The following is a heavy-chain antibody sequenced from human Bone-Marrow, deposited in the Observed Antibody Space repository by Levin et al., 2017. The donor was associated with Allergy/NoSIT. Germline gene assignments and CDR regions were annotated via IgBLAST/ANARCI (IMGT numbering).Heavy chain of an antibody. CDR1: GGSFSGYY. V-gene: IGHV4-34*01. CDR2: INHSGST. J-gene: IGHJ5*02. CDR3: ARAYYDILTGYYTEYNWFDP. D-gene: IGHD3-9*01. Sequence: SQTLSLTCAVYGGSFSGYYWSWIRPPPGKGLEWIGEINHSGSTNYNPSLKSRVTISVDTSKNQFSLKLSSVTAADTAVYYCARAYYDILTGYYTEYNWFDPWGQGTLVTVSS.